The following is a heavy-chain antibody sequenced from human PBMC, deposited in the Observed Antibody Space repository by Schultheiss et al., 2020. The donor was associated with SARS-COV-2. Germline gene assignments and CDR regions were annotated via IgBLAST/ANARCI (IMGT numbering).Heavy chain of an antibody. V-gene: IGHV4-59*01. CDR2: IYYSGST. D-gene: IGHD3-22*01. J-gene: IGHJ6*02. CDR3: AGGFDYYDSSGYPVLDV. CDR1: GGSISSYY. Sequence: SRTLSLTCTVSGGSISSYYWSWIRQPPGKGLEWIGYIYYSGSTNYNPSLKSRVTISVDTSKNQFSLKLSSVTAADTAVYYCAGGFDYYDSSGYPVLDVWGQGTTVTVSS.